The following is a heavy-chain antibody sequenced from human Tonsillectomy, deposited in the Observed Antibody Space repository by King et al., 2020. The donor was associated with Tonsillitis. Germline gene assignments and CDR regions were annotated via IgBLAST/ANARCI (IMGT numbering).Heavy chain of an antibody. CDR2: IIPISGTA. Sequence: VQLVESEAEVKKPGSSVKVSCKASGVTFNIYAFTWVRQAPGHGLEWMGGIIPISGTANYAQKFQGRLTITADESTATAYMDLRNLISQDTAVYYCATLKYFDSSDRYLDYWGQGTLVTVSS. CDR1: GVTFNIYA. D-gene: IGHD3-22*01. V-gene: IGHV1-69*01. CDR3: ATLKYFDSSDRYLDY. J-gene: IGHJ4*02.